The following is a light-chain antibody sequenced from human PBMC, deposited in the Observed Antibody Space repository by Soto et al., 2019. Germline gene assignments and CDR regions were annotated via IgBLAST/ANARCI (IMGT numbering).Light chain of an antibody. CDR2: SNY. V-gene: IGLV1-44*01. Sequence: QSVLTQPPSASGTPGQRVTISCSGSSSNIESNTVTWYQQLPGTAPKLVIYSNYDRPSGVPDRFSGSTSGTSASLVIRGLQSEDEADYYCAALDDILNGYVFGGGTKAAVL. CDR1: SSNIESNT. CDR3: AALDDILNGYV. J-gene: IGLJ1*01.